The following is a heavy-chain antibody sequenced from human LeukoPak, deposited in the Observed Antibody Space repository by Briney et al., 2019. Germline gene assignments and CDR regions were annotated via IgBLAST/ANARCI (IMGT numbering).Heavy chain of an antibody. J-gene: IGHJ3*02. D-gene: IGHD6-6*01. V-gene: IGHV4-61*01. CDR3: ARVRSSDDAFDI. CDR1: GGSVSSGSYY. CDR2: IYYSGST. Sequence: SETLSLTCTVSGGSVSSGSYYWSWIRQPPGKGLEWIGYIYYSGSTNYNPSLKSRVTISVDTSKNQFSLKLSSVTAADTAVYYCARVRSSDDAFDIWGQGTMVTVSS.